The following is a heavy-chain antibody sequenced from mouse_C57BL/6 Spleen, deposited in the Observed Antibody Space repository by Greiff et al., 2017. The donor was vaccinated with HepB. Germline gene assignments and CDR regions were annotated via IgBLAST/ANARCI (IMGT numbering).Heavy chain of an antibody. Sequence: QVQLQQPGAELVKPGASVKMSCKASGYTFTSYWITWVKQRPGQGLEWIGDIYPGSGSTNYNEKFKSKATLTVDTSSSTAYMQLSSLTSEDSAVYSCARGGLLRSYWYFDVWGTGTTVTVSS. CDR3: ARGGLLRSYWYFDV. V-gene: IGHV1-55*01. CDR1: GYTFTSYW. J-gene: IGHJ1*03. D-gene: IGHD1-1*01. CDR2: IYPGSGST.